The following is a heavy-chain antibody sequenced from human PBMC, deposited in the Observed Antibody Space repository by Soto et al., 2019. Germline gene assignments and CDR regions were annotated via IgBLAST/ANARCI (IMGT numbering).Heavy chain of an antibody. CDR1: GDSVSSNSAA. Sequence: SKTLSLTCGISGDSVSSNSAAWNWLRQSPSRGPEWLGRTYYRSKWYNDYAVSVESRITINPDTSKNHFSLQLNFVTPEDTAVYFCARGEQYSGRIFDYWGQGTLVTVSS. J-gene: IGHJ4*02. CDR2: TYYRSKWYN. CDR3: ARGEQYSGRIFDY. D-gene: IGHD1-26*01. V-gene: IGHV6-1*01.